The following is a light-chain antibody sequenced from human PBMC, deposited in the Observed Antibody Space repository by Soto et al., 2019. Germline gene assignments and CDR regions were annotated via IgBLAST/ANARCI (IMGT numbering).Light chain of an antibody. V-gene: IGKV3-15*01. CDR2: GAS. Sequence: EIVMTQSPATLSVSPGERATLSCRASQSVSSNLAWYQQKPGQAPRLLIYGASTRATGIPARFSGSGSGTAFTLTISSLQSEDFAVYYCQHYNNWPRFGGGTKVDIK. CDR1: QSVSSN. CDR3: QHYNNWPR. J-gene: IGKJ4*01.